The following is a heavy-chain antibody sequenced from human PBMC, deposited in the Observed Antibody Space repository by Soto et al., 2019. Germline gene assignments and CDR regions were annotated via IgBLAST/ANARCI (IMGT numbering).Heavy chain of an antibody. D-gene: IGHD1-26*01. CDR2: ISWNGGSI. CDR1: GFTFDDYA. CDR3: AKETLVGATRPYYYGMDV. V-gene: IGHV3-9*01. Sequence: GGSLRLSCAASGFTFDDYAMHWVRQAPGKGLEWVSGISWNGGSIGYADSVKGRFTISRDNAKNSLYLQMNSLRAEDTALYYCAKETLVGATRPYYYGMDVWGQGTTVTVSS. J-gene: IGHJ6*02.